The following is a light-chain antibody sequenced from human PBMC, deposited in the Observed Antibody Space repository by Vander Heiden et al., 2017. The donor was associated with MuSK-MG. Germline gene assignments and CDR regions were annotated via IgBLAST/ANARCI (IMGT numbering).Light chain of an antibody. Sequence: IRMPPSLSSLSASPGDRVTITCRASQGISSYLAWYQQKPGKAPKLLIYDASTLQSGVPSRFSGSGSGTDFTLTISCLQSEDFGTYYCQQYYSYPRTFGQGTKVEIK. CDR3: QQYYSYPRT. CDR1: QGISSY. V-gene: IGKV1-8*01. J-gene: IGKJ1*01. CDR2: DAS.